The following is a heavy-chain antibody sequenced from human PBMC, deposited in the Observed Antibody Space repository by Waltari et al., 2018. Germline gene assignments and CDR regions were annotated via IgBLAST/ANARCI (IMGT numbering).Heavy chain of an antibody. CDR1: GGTFSSYA. J-gene: IGHJ5*02. Sequence: QVQLVQSGAEVKKPGSSVKVSCKASGGTFSSYAISWVRQAPGQGLEWMGRIIPIFGTANYAQKFQGRVTITADKSTSTAYMELSSLRSEDTAVYYCVVGGHYDSSGYYYYWFDPWGQGTLVTVSS. CDR2: IIPIFGTA. CDR3: VVGGHYDSSGYYYYWFDP. D-gene: IGHD3-22*01. V-gene: IGHV1-69*13.